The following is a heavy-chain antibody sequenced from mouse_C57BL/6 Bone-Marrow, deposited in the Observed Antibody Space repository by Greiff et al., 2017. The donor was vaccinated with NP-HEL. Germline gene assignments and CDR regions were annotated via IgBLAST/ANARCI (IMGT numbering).Heavy chain of an antibody. CDR2: INPSTGGT. J-gene: IGHJ3*01. CDR1: GYSFTGYY. CDR3: ARGNCWFAY. V-gene: IGHV1-42*01. Sequence: VHVKQSGPELVKPGASVKISCKASGYSFTGYYMNWVKQSPEKSLEWIGEINPSTGGTTYNQKFKAKATLTVDKSSSTAYMQLKSLTSEDSAVYYCARGNCWFAYWGQGTLVTVSA. D-gene: IGHD4-1*01.